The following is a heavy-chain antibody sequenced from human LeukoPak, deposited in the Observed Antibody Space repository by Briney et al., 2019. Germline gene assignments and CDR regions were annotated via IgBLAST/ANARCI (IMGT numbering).Heavy chain of an antibody. V-gene: IGHV3-21*01. Sequence: GGSLRLSCAASGFTFSSYSMNWVRQAPGKGLEWVSSISSSSSNIYYADSVKGRFTISRDNAKNSLYLQMNSLRAEDTAVYYCARVAGYSSGWYEEIYYFDYWGQGTLVTVSS. CDR3: ARVAGYSSGWYEEIYYFDY. D-gene: IGHD6-19*01. CDR2: ISSSSSNI. J-gene: IGHJ4*02. CDR1: GFTFSSYS.